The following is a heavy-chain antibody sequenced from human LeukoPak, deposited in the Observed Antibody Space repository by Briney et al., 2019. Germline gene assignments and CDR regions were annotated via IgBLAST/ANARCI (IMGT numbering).Heavy chain of an antibody. CDR3: ASSNYYDSSGYYH. J-gene: IGHJ4*02. CDR2: IYYSGST. Sequence: PSETLSLTCTVSGGSISSYYWSWIRQPPGKGLEWIGYIYYSGSTNYNPSLKSRVTISVDTSKNQFSLKLSSVTAADTAVYYCASSNYYDSSGYYHWGQGTLVTVSS. V-gene: IGHV4-59*01. CDR1: GGSISSYY. D-gene: IGHD3-22*01.